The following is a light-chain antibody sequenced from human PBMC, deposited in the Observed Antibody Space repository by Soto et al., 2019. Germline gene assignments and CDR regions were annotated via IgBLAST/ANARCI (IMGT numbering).Light chain of an antibody. CDR2: GAS. CDR3: QQYGSSRT. CDR1: ESVNSRY. Sequence: EIVLAQSPGTLSLSPGERATLSCRASESVNSRYLAWYQQKPGQAPRLLLYGASSRATGIPDRFSGSGSGTDFTLTISRLEPEDFAVYYYQQYGSSRTFGQGTKVDIK. J-gene: IGKJ1*01. V-gene: IGKV3-20*01.